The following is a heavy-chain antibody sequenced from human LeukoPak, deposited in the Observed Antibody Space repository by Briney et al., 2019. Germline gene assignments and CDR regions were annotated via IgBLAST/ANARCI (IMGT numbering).Heavy chain of an antibody. Sequence: GGSLRLSCAASGFTFSSYAMRWVRQASGRGLEWVSSISGSGDSTYYADSVKGRLTISRDNSKNTLYLQMNSLSAEDTAVYYCANLGYCSGVGCSLMDYWGQGTLVTVSS. CDR3: ANLGYCSGVGCSLMDY. CDR2: ISGSGDST. J-gene: IGHJ4*02. CDR1: GFTFSSYA. V-gene: IGHV3-23*01. D-gene: IGHD2-15*01.